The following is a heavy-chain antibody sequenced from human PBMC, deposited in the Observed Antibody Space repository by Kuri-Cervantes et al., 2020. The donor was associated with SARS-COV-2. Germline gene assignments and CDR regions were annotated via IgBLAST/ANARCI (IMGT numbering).Heavy chain of an antibody. Sequence: GSLRLSCAVYGGSFSGYYWSWIRQPPGKGLEWIGEINDSGSTNYNPSLKSRVTISVDTSKNQFSLKLSSVTAADTAVYYCARALPWDLRGNDAFDIWGQGTRVTVSS. CDR1: GGSFSGYY. J-gene: IGHJ3*02. D-gene: IGHD1-26*01. CDR2: INDSGST. V-gene: IGHV4-34*01. CDR3: ARALPWDLRGNDAFDI.